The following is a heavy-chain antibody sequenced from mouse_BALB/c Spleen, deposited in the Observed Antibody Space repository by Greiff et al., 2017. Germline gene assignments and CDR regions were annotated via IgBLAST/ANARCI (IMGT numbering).Heavy chain of an antibody. CDR3: ALYDYYAMDY. Sequence: VQLVESGAELVRPGVSVKISCKGSGYTFTDYAMHWVKQSHAKSLEWIGVISTYYGDASYNQKFKGKATMTVDKSSSTAYMELARLTSEDSAIYYCALYDYYAMDYWGQGTSVTVSS. J-gene: IGHJ4*01. D-gene: IGHD2-10*02. CDR1: GYTFTDYA. V-gene: IGHV1S137*01. CDR2: ISTYYGDA.